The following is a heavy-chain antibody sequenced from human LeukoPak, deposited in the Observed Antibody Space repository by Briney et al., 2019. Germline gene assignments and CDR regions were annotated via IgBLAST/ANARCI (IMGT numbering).Heavy chain of an antibody. CDR3: ARNHCSGGSCYFDY. V-gene: IGHV4-39*01. CDR1: VGSITRDSYY. CDR2: IFYSGSA. D-gene: IGHD2-15*01. Sequence: SQTLSLTCTVSVGSITRDSYYGGWIRQPPGKGLGWIGSIFYSGSAYYNPSLKGRVIISADTAKNQFSLQLSSVTAADTAVYYCARNHCSGGSCYFDYWGQGTRVTVSS. J-gene: IGHJ4*02.